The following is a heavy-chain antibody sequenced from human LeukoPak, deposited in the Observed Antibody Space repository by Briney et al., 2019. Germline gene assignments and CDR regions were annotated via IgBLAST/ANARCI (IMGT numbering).Heavy chain of an antibody. CDR1: GGSISSGDYY. Sequence: SETLSLTRTVSGGSISSGDYYWNWIRQPPGKGLEWIGFIYYSGSTYYNPSLKSRVTISADTSKNRFSLKLSSVTAADTAVYFCAREFAVTKTKIFDYWGQGTLVTVSS. J-gene: IGHJ4*02. D-gene: IGHD4-17*01. CDR2: IYYSGST. V-gene: IGHV4-30-4*08. CDR3: AREFAVTKTKIFDY.